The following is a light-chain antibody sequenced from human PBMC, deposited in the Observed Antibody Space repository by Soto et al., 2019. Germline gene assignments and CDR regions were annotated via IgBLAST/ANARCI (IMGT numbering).Light chain of an antibody. CDR3: QVYGNSFT. J-gene: IGKJ3*01. CDR1: QSVSSSS. CDR2: GAS. Sequence: EIVLTQSPGTLSLSPGERATLSCRASQSVSSSSLAWYQQKPGQAPRLLIYGASSRATGIPDRFCSSGSGTDFTLTFNRQEPEDFAVYYCQVYGNSFTFGPGTKVDDK. V-gene: IGKV3-20*01.